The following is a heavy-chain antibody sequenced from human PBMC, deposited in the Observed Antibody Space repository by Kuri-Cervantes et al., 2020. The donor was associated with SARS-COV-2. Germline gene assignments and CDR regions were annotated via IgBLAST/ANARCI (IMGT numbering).Heavy chain of an antibody. CDR3: ARAPRGYRDWYYDL. D-gene: IGHD5-18*01. Sequence: GGSLRLSCAASDLTVSTKYMTWVRQAPGKGLEWVSVIYSGGSTYYADSVKGRFTISRHNSKNTLYLQMNSLRAEDTAVYYCARAPRGYRDWYYDLWGRGTLVTVSS. J-gene: IGHJ2*01. CDR1: DLTVSTKY. V-gene: IGHV3-53*04. CDR2: IYSGGST.